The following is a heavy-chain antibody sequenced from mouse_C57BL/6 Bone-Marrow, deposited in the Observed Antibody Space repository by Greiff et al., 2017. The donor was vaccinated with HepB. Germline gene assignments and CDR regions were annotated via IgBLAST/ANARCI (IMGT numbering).Heavy chain of an antibody. CDR2: INPSSGYT. Sequence: QVQLQQSGAELARPGASVKMSCKASGYTFTSYTMHWVKQRPGQGLEWIGYINPSSGYTKYNQKFKDKATLTADKSSSTAYMQLSSLTSEDSAVYYCASVYYGSSYWFAYWGQGTLVTVSA. CDR3: ASVYYGSSYWFAY. CDR1: GYTFTSYT. J-gene: IGHJ3*01. D-gene: IGHD1-1*01. V-gene: IGHV1-4*01.